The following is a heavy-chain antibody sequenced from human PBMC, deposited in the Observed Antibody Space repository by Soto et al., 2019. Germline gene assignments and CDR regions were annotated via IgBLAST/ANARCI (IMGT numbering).Heavy chain of an antibody. CDR2: IIPIIRIP. V-gene: IGHV1-69*08. J-gene: IGHJ4*02. CDR3: AKEGSGHDWEVYFDS. D-gene: IGHD3-10*01. CDR1: GGTLTSYS. Sequence: QVQLVQSGAEVKKPGSSVKVSCKASGGTLTSYSISWVRQAPGQGLEWMGRIIPIIRIPNYAQKFLGRFTITADKSTSTISMELSSLRSEDTAVYYCAKEGSGHDWEVYFDSWGQGTLVTVSP.